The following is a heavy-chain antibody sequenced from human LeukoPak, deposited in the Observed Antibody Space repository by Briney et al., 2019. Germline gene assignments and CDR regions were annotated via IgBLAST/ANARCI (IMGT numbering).Heavy chain of an antibody. CDR3: ARPDYDDHQFDH. D-gene: IGHD4-17*01. J-gene: IGHJ4*02. Sequence: GGSLKLSCEVSGFTFSSYWMHWVRQAPGKGLVWVSRINSDGSSLGYADSVKGRFTISRDNAKNTLYLQMNSLRAEDTAVYYCARPDYDDHQFDHWGQGALVTVSS. CDR2: INSDGSSL. CDR1: GFTFSSYW. V-gene: IGHV3-74*01.